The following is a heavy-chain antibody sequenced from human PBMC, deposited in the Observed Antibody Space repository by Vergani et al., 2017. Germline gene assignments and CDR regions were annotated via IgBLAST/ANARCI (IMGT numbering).Heavy chain of an antibody. D-gene: IGHD5-24*01. CDR2: IYYSGST. CDR1: GGSISSGGYS. CDR3: ARAPKESWLQGAPFDY. V-gene: IGHV4-31*11. Sequence: QLQLQESGSGLVKPSQTLSLTCAVSGGSISSGGYSWSWIRQHPGKGLEWIGYIYYSGSTYYNPSLKSRVTISVDTSKNQFSLKLSSVTAADTAVYYCARAPKESWLQGAPFDYWGQGTLVTVSS. J-gene: IGHJ4*02.